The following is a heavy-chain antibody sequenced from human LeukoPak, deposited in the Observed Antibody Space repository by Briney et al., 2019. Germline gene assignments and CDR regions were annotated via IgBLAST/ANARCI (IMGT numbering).Heavy chain of an antibody. Sequence: SETLSLTCAVSGYSISSGYYWGWIRQPPGKGLEWIGSIYHSGSTYYNPSLKGRVTISVDTSKNQFSLKLSSVTAADTAVYYCARAIAAAAPFDYWGQGTLVTVSS. CDR1: GYSISSGYY. CDR3: ARAIAAAAPFDY. V-gene: IGHV4-38-2*01. J-gene: IGHJ4*02. CDR2: IYHSGST. D-gene: IGHD6-13*01.